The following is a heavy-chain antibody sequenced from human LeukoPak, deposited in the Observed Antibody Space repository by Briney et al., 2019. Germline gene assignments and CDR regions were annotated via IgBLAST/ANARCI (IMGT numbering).Heavy chain of an antibody. CDR2: IWHDGSNK. D-gene: IGHD7-27*01. Sequence: GGSLRLSCAASGFTFSSYAMHWVRQAPGKGLEWVAIIWHDGSNKYYADSVKGRFTISRDNSKNTLYLQMNSLRAEDTAVYYCAKGRTGIRSIDYWGQGTLVTVSS. CDR1: GFTFSSYA. J-gene: IGHJ4*02. CDR3: AKGRTGIRSIDY. V-gene: IGHV3-30*02.